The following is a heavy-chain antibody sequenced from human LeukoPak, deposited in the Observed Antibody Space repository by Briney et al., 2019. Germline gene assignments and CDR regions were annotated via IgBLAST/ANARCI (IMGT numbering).Heavy chain of an antibody. D-gene: IGHD2-15*01. J-gene: IGHJ4*02. V-gene: IGHV3-23*01. Sequence: GGSLRLSCAASGFTFSSYAMSWVRQAPGKGLEWVSGISGSGSGGTTYYADSVKGRFTISRDDSKITLYLHMNSLRAEDTAVYCCAKSGLNRFDYWGQGTLVTVSS. CDR2: ISGSGSGGTT. CDR1: GFTFSSYA. CDR3: AKSGLNRFDY.